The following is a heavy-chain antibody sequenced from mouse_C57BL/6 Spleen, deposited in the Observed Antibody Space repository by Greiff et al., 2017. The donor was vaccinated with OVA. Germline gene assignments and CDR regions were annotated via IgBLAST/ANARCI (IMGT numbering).Heavy chain of an antibody. D-gene: IGHD1-1*01. CDR1: GFSFNTYA. CDR2: IRSKSNNYAT. CDR3: VRHNYGSPWYFDV. J-gene: IGHJ1*03. Sequence: VQLKESGGGLVQPKGSLKLSCAASGFSFNTYAMNWVRQAPGKGLEWVARIRSKSNNYATYYADSVKDRFTISRDDSESMLYLQMNNLKTEDTAMYYCVRHNYGSPWYFDVWGTGTTVTVSS. V-gene: IGHV10-1*01.